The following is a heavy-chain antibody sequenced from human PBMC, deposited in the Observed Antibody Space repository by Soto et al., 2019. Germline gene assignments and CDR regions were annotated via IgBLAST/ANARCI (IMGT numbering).Heavy chain of an antibody. Sequence: QVQLQESGPGLVKPSHTLSLTCTVSDGSISSGGYYWSWIRQHPGKGLEWIGYIYHSGTTYHNPSLKNRLTISGDTSKNQFSLKRTSVTAAETAVYYCARVRGNQLRGWGDHWGQGTLVTVSS. V-gene: IGHV4-31*03. J-gene: IGHJ5*02. CDR1: DGSISSGGYY. CDR3: ARVRGNQLRGWGDH. D-gene: IGHD2-2*01. CDR2: IYHSGTT.